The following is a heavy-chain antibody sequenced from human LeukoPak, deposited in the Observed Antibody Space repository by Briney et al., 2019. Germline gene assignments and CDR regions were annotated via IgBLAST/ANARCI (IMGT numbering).Heavy chain of an antibody. CDR2: ISGYNGNT. D-gene: IGHD3-22*01. CDR3: ARDSLQIYYDSSGYHLDAFDN. Sequence: ASLKVSCKPSVYTFTRYGISSVRQAPGQGLEWMGWISGYNGNTKYAQKLQGRVTMTTDTSTSTAYMELRSLRSDDTAGYYCARDSLQIYYDSSGYHLDAFDNWGQGTMVTVSS. V-gene: IGHV1-18*01. J-gene: IGHJ3*02. CDR1: VYTFTRYG.